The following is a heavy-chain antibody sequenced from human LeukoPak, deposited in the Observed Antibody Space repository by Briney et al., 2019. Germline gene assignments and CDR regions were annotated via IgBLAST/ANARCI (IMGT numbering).Heavy chain of an antibody. D-gene: IGHD6-13*01. CDR2: IYHSGGT. CDR3: ARGIAAAGTWYYFDY. V-gene: IGHV4-4*02. Sequence: SETLSLTCAVSGGSISSSTNWWSWVRQPPGKGLEWIGEIYHSGGTNYNPSLKSRITISVDTSKNQFSLKLSSVTAADTAVYYCARGIAAAGTWYYFDYWGQGTLVTVSS. J-gene: IGHJ4*02. CDR1: GGSISSSTNW.